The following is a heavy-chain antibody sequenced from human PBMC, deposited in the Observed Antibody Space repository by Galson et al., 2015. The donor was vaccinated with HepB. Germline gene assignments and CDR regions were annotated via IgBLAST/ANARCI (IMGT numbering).Heavy chain of an antibody. D-gene: IGHD6-19*01. Sequence: SLRLSCAASGFTFSSYSMNWVRQAPGKGLEWVSYISSSSSTIYYADSVKGRFTISRDNAKNSLYLQMSSLRAEDTAVYYCARVLAVAPPGSYYYGMDVWGQGTTVTVSS. J-gene: IGHJ6*02. CDR3: ARVLAVAPPGSYYYGMDV. CDR1: GFTFSSYS. CDR2: ISSSSSTI. V-gene: IGHV3-48*04.